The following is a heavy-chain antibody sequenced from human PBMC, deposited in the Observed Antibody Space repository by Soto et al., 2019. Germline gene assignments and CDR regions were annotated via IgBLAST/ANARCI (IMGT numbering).Heavy chain of an antibody. J-gene: IGHJ5*02. Sequence: EVQLLESGGGLVQPGGSLRLSCAASGFTFSSYAMSWVRQAPGKGLEWVSAISGSGGSTYYADSVKGRFTVSRDNSKNTLYLQMNSLRAEDTAVYYCAKDKKWDEDYNWFDPWGQGTLVTVSS. V-gene: IGHV3-23*01. D-gene: IGHD1-26*01. CDR3: AKDKKWDEDYNWFDP. CDR1: GFTFSSYA. CDR2: ISGSGGST.